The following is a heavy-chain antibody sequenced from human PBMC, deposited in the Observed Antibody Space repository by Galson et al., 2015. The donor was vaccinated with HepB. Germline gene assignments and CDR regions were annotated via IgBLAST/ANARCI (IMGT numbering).Heavy chain of an antibody. J-gene: IGHJ4*02. D-gene: IGHD4-17*01. CDR2: ISSSSSYI. V-gene: IGHV3-21*01. CDR1: GFTFSSYS. CDR3: ARAVTTASPFDY. Sequence: SLRLSCAASGFTFSSYSMNWVRQAPGKGLEWVSSISSSSSYIYYADSVKGRFTISRDNAKNSLYLQMNSLRAEDTAVYYCARAVTTASPFDYWGQGTLVTVSS.